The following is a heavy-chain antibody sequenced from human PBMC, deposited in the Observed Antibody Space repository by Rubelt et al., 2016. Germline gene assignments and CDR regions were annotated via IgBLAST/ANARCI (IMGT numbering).Heavy chain of an antibody. D-gene: IGHD3-10*01. CDR3: ATFQGSLGITKGFFDY. J-gene: IGHJ4*02. CDR2: IYYSGST. Sequence: QLQLQESGPGLVKPSETLSLTCTVSGGSISSSSYYWGWIRQPPGKGLEWIGSIYYSGSTYYSPSLKSRVTISVDTSEDQFSLKLSSVTAADTAVYYCATFQGSLGITKGFFDYWGQGTLVTVSS. CDR1: GGSISSSSYY. V-gene: IGHV4-39*01.